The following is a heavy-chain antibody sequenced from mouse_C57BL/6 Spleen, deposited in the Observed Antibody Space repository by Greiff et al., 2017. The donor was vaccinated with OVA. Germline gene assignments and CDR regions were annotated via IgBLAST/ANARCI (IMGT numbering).Heavy chain of an antibody. V-gene: IGHV1-50*01. CDR2: IDPSDSYT. CDR3: ARSYYSNYEGFDY. D-gene: IGHD2-5*01. CDR1: GYTFTSYW. J-gene: IGHJ2*01. Sequence: VQLQQPGAELVKPGASVKLSCKASGYTFTSYWMQWVKQRPGQGLEWIGEIDPSDSYTNYNQKFKGKATLTVDTSSSTAYMQLSSLTSEDSAVYYCARSYYSNYEGFDYWGQGTTLTVSS.